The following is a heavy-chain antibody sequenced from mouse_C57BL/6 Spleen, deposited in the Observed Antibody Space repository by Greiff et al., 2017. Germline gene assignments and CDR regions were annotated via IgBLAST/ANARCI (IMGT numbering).Heavy chain of an antibody. CDR1: GYSFTSYW. J-gene: IGHJ3*01. Sequence: QVQLQQPGAELVKPGASVKLSCKASGYSFTSYWMHWVKQRPGRGLEWIGRIDPNSGGTKYNEKFKSKATLTVDKPSSTAYMQLSSLTSEDSAVYYCARRGITVVGGAWLADWGQGTLVTVSA. D-gene: IGHD1-1*01. V-gene: IGHV1-72*01. CDR3: ARRGITVVGGAWLAD. CDR2: IDPNSGGT.